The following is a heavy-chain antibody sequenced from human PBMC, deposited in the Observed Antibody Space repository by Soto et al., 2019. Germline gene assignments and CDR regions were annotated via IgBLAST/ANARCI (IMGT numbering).Heavy chain of an antibody. D-gene: IGHD3-9*01. CDR2: ISFDGSNK. V-gene: IGHV3-30-3*01. CDR1: GFTFGSYT. Sequence: SRRPCCAAAGFTFGSYTMHMVREAPGTGLEGVAVISFDGSNKYYADSVNGRFTISRDNSKNTLHLKMKSLTAEDTDVYYCARDRYFVSDFGMDVWGQGTPVTVSS. J-gene: IGHJ6*02. CDR3: ARDRYFVSDFGMDV.